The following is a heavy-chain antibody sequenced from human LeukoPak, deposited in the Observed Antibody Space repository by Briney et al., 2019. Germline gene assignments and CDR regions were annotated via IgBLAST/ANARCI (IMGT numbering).Heavy chain of an antibody. J-gene: IGHJ5*02. Sequence: GRSLRLSCAASGFTFDDYAMHWVRQAPGKGLEWVSGISWNSGSIGYADSVKGRFTISRDNAKNSLYLQMNSLRAEDTALYYCAKGDVVVVAASWFDPWGQGTLVTVSS. D-gene: IGHD2-15*01. CDR1: GFTFDDYA. CDR3: AKGDVVVVAASWFDP. V-gene: IGHV3-9*01. CDR2: ISWNSGSI.